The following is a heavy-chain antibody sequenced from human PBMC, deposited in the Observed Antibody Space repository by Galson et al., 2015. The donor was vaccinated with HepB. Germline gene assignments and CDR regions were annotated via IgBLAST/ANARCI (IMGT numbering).Heavy chain of an antibody. Sequence: SLRLSCAASGFTFSKAWMSWVRQAPGKGLEWVGRIKSKIDGGTYDYAAPVKGRFTISRDDSKNTLYLHMNSLKTEDTAVYYCTTEPAEEAWFDPWGQGTLVTVSS. CDR1: GFTFSKAW. D-gene: IGHD6-25*01. CDR3: TTEPAEEAWFDP. CDR2: IKSKIDGGTY. V-gene: IGHV3-15*01. J-gene: IGHJ5*02.